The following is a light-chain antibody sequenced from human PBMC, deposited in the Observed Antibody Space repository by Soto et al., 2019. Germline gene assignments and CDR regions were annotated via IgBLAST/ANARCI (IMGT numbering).Light chain of an antibody. CDR3: SSYTSSSTWV. V-gene: IGLV2-14*01. Sequence: QSALTQPASVSGSPGQSITISCTGTNNDVGGYNYVSWYQQHPGKAPKLMIYEVSNRPSGVSDRFSGSKSGNTASLTISGLQAEEEADYYCSSYTSSSTWVFGGGTKLTVL. CDR1: NNDVGGYNY. CDR2: EVS. J-gene: IGLJ3*02.